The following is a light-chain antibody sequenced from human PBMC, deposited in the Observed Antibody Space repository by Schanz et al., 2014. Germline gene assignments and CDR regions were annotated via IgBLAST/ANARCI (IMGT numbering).Light chain of an antibody. J-gene: IGKJ1*01. CDR1: QSVSGY. CDR2: GAS. CDR3: QQYHTSRT. V-gene: IGKV3-11*01. Sequence: IVLTQSPATLSLSPGESATLSCRASQSVSGYLAWYQQKPGQAPRLLIYGASSRATGIPDRFSGSGSGTEFTLTISSLQPEDFAIYYCQQYHTSRTFGQGTKVEIK.